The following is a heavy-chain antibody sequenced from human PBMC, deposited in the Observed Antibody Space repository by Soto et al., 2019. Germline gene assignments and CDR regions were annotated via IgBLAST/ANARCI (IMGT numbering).Heavy chain of an antibody. CDR3: ASDSGYDVDAFDI. CDR1: GFTFSSYA. J-gene: IGHJ3*02. D-gene: IGHD5-12*01. Sequence: GGSLRLSCAASGFTFSSYAMHWVRQAPGKGLEWVAVISYDGSNKYYADSVKGRFTISRDNSENTLYLQMNSLRAEDTAVYYCASDSGYDVDAFDIWGQGTTVTVSS. CDR2: ISYDGSNK. V-gene: IGHV3-30-3*01.